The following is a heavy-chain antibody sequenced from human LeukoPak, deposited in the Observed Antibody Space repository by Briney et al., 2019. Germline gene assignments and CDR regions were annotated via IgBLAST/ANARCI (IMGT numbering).Heavy chain of an antibody. CDR2: INHSGST. CDR3: ARARVPAAIPRVYLSGWFDP. D-gene: IGHD2-2*02. V-gene: IGHV4-34*01. J-gene: IGHJ5*02. Sequence: KPSETLSLTCAVYGGSFSGYYWSWIRQPPGKGLEWIGEINHSGSTNYNPSLKSRVTISVDTSKNQFSLKLSSVPAADTAVYYCARARVPAAIPRVYLSGWFDPWGQGTLVTVSS. CDR1: GGSFSGYY.